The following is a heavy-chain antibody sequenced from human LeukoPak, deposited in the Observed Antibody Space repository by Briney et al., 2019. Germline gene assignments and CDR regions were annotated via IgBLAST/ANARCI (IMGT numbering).Heavy chain of an antibody. CDR3: ARKGILTFDY. CDR2: INPSGGST. J-gene: IGHJ4*02. CDR1: GYTFTGYF. D-gene: IGHD3-3*02. Sequence: ASVKVSCKASGYTFTGYFMHWVQQAPGQGLEWMGVINPSGGSTTYAQMFQGRVTMTTDTSTSTVYMELSSLRSEDTAVYYCARKGILTFDYWGQGTLVTVSS. V-gene: IGHV1-46*01.